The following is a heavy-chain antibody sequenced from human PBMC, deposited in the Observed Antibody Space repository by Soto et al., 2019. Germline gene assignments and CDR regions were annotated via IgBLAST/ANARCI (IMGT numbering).Heavy chain of an antibody. CDR3: ARVEVVVVVAAAYYYMDV. Sequence: GGSLRLSCAASGFTVSSNYMSWVRQAPGKGLEWVSVIYSGGSTYYADSVKGRFTISRDNSKNTLYLQMNSLRAEDTAVYYCARVEVVVVVAAAYYYMDVWGKGTTVTVSS. CDR1: GFTVSSNY. D-gene: IGHD2-15*01. V-gene: IGHV3-66*01. J-gene: IGHJ6*03. CDR2: IYSGGST.